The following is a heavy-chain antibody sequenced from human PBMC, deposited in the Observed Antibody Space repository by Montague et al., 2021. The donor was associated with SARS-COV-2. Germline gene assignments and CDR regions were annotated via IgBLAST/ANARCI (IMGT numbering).Heavy chain of an antibody. V-gene: IGHV4-59*01. D-gene: IGHD6-6*01. Sequence: SETRSLTCTVSGGSISSYYWSWIRQPPGKGLEWIGYINYSGSTNXXPSLKSRVTISVDTSKNQFSLKLSSVTAADTAVYYCARGREYSSSAGFDYWGQGTLVTVSS. J-gene: IGHJ4*02. CDR3: ARGREYSSSAGFDY. CDR2: INYSGST. CDR1: GGSISSYY.